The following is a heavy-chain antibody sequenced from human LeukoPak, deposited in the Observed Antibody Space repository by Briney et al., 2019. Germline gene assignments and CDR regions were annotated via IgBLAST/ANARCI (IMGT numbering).Heavy chain of an antibody. CDR2: INPDSGGT. CDR3: AREPIVLVPAAIFNWFDP. CDR1: GYTFTGYY. D-gene: IGHD2-2*02. J-gene: IGHJ5*02. V-gene: IGHV1-2*02. Sequence: GASVKVSCKASGYTFTGYYIHWVRQAPGQGPEWMGWINPDSGGTNYAQKFQGRVTMSRDTSISTAYMEVSRLRSDDTAVYYCAREPIVLVPAAIFNWFDPWGQGTLATVSS.